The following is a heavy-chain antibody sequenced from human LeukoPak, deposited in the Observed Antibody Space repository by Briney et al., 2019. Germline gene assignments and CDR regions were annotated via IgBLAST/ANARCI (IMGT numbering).Heavy chain of an antibody. J-gene: IGHJ3*02. D-gene: IGHD6-19*01. Sequence: GGSLRLSCGASAFTFSSYSMQWVRPAPGKALEGVSSISSSSSYIQYADSVKGRFSISRDNANNSLYLEMNSLRAEDTAVYYCARELGGIAVAGIAFDQYDAFDIWGQGTMVTVSS. CDR1: AFTFSSYS. CDR3: ARELGGIAVAGIAFDQYDAFDI. V-gene: IGHV3-21*01. CDR2: ISSSSSYI.